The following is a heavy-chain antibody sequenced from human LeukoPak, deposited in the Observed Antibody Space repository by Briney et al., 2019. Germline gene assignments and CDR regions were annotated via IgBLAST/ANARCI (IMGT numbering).Heavy chain of an antibody. J-gene: IGHJ4*02. CDR3: ARDGEGPDQLLFDY. CDR2: IKQDGSEK. V-gene: IGHV3-7*01. CDR1: GFTFSSYW. D-gene: IGHD2-2*01. Sequence: GGSLRLSCADSGFTFSSYWMSWVRQAPGKELEWVVNIKQDGSEKYYVDSVKGRFTISRDNAKNSLYLQMNSLRAEDTAVYYCARDGEGPDQLLFDYWGQRTLVTVSS.